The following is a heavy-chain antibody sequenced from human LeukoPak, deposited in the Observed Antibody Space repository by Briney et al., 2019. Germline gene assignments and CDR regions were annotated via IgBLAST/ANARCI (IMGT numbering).Heavy chain of an antibody. CDR1: GYTFTGYH. V-gene: IGHV1-2*02. CDR2: INPNSGGT. J-gene: IGHJ3*02. CDR3: AREPAYCGGDCYSGAFDI. Sequence: ASVKVSCKASGYTFTGYHMHWVRQAPGQGLDWMGWINPNSGGTNYAQKFQGGVTMTRGTSISPGYMEVSRLGSDDTTMYYCAREPAYCGGDCYSGAFDIWRQGTMLTVSS. D-gene: IGHD2-21*02.